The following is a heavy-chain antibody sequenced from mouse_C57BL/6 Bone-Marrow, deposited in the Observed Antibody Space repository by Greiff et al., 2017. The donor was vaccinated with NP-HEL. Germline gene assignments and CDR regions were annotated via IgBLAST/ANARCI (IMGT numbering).Heavy chain of an antibody. V-gene: IGHV5-4*03. D-gene: IGHD2-12*01. J-gene: IGHJ2*01. CDR2: ISDGGSYT. CDR1: GFTFSSYA. Sequence: EVKLVESGGGLVKPGGSLKLSCAASGFTFSSYAMSWVRQTPEKRLEWVATISDGGSYTYYPDNVKGRFTISRDNAKNNLYLQMSHLKSEDTAMYYCATRYYFDYWGQGTTLTVSS. CDR3: ATRYYFDY.